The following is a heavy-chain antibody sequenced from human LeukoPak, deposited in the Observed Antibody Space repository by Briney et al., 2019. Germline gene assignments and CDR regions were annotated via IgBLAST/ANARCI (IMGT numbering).Heavy chain of an antibody. V-gene: IGHV4-59*08. D-gene: IGHD4-17*01. Sequence: PSETLSLTCSVSGGSITSHYWSWIRQSPGEGLEWISYISYTGSPRYNPSFQSRVTISLDTSKTHFSLKLTSVTAADTAVYYCARLLNNDNAGDPDTFDMWGPGTMVTVSS. CDR1: GGSITSHY. CDR3: ARLLNNDNAGDPDTFDM. CDR2: ISYTGSP. J-gene: IGHJ3*02.